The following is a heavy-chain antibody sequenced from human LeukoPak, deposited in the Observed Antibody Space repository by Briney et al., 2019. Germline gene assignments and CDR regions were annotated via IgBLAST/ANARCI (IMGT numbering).Heavy chain of an antibody. J-gene: IGHJ6*02. CDR3: ARDKFMDCSSTSCYFYYYYYGMDV. CDR1: GFTFSSYG. V-gene: IGHV3-30*03. D-gene: IGHD2-2*01. Sequence: GGSLRLSCAASGFTFSSYGMHWVRQAAGEGGEWVAVISYDGSNQYYADSVKGRFTVSRDNSKNTVYLQMNSLRAEDTAVYYCARDKFMDCSSTSCYFYYYYYGMDVWGQGTTVTDSS. CDR2: ISYDGSNQ.